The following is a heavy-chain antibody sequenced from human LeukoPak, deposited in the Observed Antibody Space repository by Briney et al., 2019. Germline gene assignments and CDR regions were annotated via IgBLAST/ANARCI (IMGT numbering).Heavy chain of an antibody. V-gene: IGHV3-23*01. CDR3: AKKSATYGDYATQDY. Sequence: PGGTLRLSCAASGFTFSSYGMSWVRQAPGKGLEWVSAISGSGGSTYYADSVKGRFTISRDNSKNTLYLQMNSLRAEDTAVYYCAKKSATYGDYATQDYWGQGTLVTVSS. D-gene: IGHD4-17*01. J-gene: IGHJ4*02. CDR1: GFTFSSYG. CDR2: ISGSGGST.